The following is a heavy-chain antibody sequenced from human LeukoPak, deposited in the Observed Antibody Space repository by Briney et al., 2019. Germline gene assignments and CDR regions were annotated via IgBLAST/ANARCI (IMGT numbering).Heavy chain of an antibody. CDR2: IKQDGSEK. V-gene: IGHV3-7*01. D-gene: IGHD6-25*01. CDR1: GFTFDSYS. CDR3: AREGRGGFDI. J-gene: IGHJ3*02. Sequence: GGSLRLSCAASGFTFDSYSMNWVRQAPGKGLEWVANIKQDGSEKDYVGSVKGRFTISRDNAKNSVYLQMSSLRVEDTAVYYCAREGRGGFDIWGQGTMVTVSS.